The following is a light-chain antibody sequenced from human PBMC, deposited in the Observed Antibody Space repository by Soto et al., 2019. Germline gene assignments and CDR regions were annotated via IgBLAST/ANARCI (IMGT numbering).Light chain of an antibody. CDR1: QTVGSS. CDR2: GAS. CDR3: QQHFNGPIT. Sequence: IVMTQSPATLSVSPGERATLSCRASQTVGSSVAWYQQKPGQAPRLLIFGASNRATGIPARFSGSGSGTDFTLTISSLEPEDFAVYYCQQHFNGPITFGQGTRLEIK. V-gene: IGKV3D-15*01. J-gene: IGKJ5*01.